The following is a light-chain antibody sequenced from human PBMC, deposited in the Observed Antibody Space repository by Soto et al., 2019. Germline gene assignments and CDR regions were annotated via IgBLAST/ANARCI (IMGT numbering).Light chain of an antibody. CDR3: AIWDDSLRV. J-gene: IGLJ2*01. CDR1: SSNIGTHF. CDR2: AND. V-gene: IGLV1-47*01. Sequence: QSVLTQPTSASGTPGQRVTISCSGSSSNIGTHFVYWYQQLPETAPKLLIYANDQRPSGAPDRSSGSKAGTSASLAISGLRSEDEAYYYCAIWDDSLRVFGGGTQLTVL.